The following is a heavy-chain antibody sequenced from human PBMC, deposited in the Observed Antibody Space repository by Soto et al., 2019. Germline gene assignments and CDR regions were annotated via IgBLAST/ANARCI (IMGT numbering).Heavy chain of an antibody. D-gene: IGHD6-19*01. J-gene: IGHJ3*02. CDR1: GFTFSSYA. V-gene: IGHV3-30-3*01. CDR3: ASLAVAGSFDDAFDI. CDR2: ISYDGSNK. Sequence: QVQLVESEGGVVQPGRSLRLSCAASGFTFSSYAMHWVRQAPGKGLEWVAVISYDGSNKYYADSVKGRFTISRDNSKNTLYLQMNSLRAEDTAVYYCASLAVAGSFDDAFDIWGQGTMVTVSS.